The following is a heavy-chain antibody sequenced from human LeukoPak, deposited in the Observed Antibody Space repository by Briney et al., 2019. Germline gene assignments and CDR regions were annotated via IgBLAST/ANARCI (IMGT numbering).Heavy chain of an antibody. J-gene: IGHJ4*02. Sequence: SETLSLTFTVSGGSISSYYWSWIRQPPGKGLEWIGYIYYSGSTNYNPSLKSRVTISVDTSKNQFSLKLSSVTAADTAVYYCARHGGSGWPLDYWGQGTLVTVSS. D-gene: IGHD6-19*01. V-gene: IGHV4-59*08. CDR1: GGSISSYY. CDR3: ARHGGSGWPLDY. CDR2: IYYSGST.